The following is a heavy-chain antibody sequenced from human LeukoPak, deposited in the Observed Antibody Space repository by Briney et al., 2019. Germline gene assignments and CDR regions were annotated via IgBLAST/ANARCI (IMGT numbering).Heavy chain of an antibody. CDR3: ARDPAGRWRGY. Sequence: PGRSLRLSCAASGFTFSSYSMNWVRQAPGKGLEWVSYISSSSSTIYYADSVKGRFTISRDNAKNSLYLQMNSLRAEDTAVYYCARDPAGRWRGYWGQGTLVTVSS. V-gene: IGHV3-48*04. D-gene: IGHD2-15*01. J-gene: IGHJ4*02. CDR2: ISSSSSTI. CDR1: GFTFSSYS.